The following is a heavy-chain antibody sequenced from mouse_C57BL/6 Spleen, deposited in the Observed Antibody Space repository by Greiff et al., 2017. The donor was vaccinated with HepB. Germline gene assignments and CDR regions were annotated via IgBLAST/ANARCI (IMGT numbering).Heavy chain of an antibody. Sequence: VQLQQSGPELVKPGASVKISCKASGYSFTGYYMNWVKQSPGKSLEWIGEINPSTGGTTYNQKFKAKATLTVDKSSSTAYMQLKSLTSEDSAVYYCARENWDGSFYAMDYWGQGTSVTVSS. J-gene: IGHJ4*01. D-gene: IGHD4-1*01. CDR1: GYSFTGYY. CDR3: ARENWDGSFYAMDY. CDR2: INPSTGGT. V-gene: IGHV1-42*01.